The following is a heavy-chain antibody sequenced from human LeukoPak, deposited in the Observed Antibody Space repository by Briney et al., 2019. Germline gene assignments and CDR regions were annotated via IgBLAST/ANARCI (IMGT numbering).Heavy chain of an antibody. CDR3: ACHRDYYGSGSYLAFDI. CDR2: INPNSGGT. J-gene: IGHJ3*02. CDR1: GYTFTVYY. D-gene: IGHD3-10*01. Sequence: GASVKVSCKSSGYTFTVYYMHWVRHAPGQALEWMGWINPNSGGTNYAQKFQGRVTMTRDTSISTAYMELSRLRSDDTAVYYCACHRDYYGSGSYLAFDIWGQGTMVTVSS. V-gene: IGHV1-2*02.